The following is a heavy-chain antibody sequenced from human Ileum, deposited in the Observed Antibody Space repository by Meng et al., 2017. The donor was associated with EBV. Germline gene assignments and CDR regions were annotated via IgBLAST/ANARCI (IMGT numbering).Heavy chain of an antibody. J-gene: IGHJ4*02. D-gene: IGHD1-26*01. V-gene: IGHV6-1*01. CDR3: ARGSYYFDS. CDR1: GDSVSSISGA. CDR2: TYYRSKWNT. Sequence: QAHLHQSRPGLLKPSQTLAPTCAISGDSVSSISGAWNWIRQSPSRGLEWLGRTYYRSKWNTDYAVSVSSRITISPDTSKNQFSLQLNSVTPEDTAVYYCARGSYYFDSWGQGTLVTVSS.